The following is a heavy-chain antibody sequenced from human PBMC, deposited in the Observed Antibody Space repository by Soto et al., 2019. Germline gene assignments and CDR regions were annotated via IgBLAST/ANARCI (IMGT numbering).Heavy chain of an antibody. CDR1: GGSFSGYY. CDR2: INHSGST. V-gene: IGHV4-34*01. D-gene: IGHD5-18*01. Sequence: PSETLSLTCAVYGGSFSGYYWSWIRQPPGKGLEWIGEINHSGSTNYNPSLKSRVTISVDTSKNQFSLKLSSVTAADTAVYYCARGGRYRYGPFDYWGQGTLVTVSS. CDR3: ARGGRYRYGPFDY. J-gene: IGHJ4*02.